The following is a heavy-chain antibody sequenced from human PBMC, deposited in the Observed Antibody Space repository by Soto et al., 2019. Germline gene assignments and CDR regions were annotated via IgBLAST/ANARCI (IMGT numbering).Heavy chain of an antibody. J-gene: IGHJ4*02. CDR2: SSGSGGST. V-gene: IGHV3-23*01. Sequence: GGSLRLSCAASGFTFSIFAMSWVRQSPGKGLEWVSTSSGSGGSTYYADAVKGRFTISRDNSMVILYLQMKSLRVEDTAIYYCAKEVSLGSTVDLGYWGQGTLVTVSS. CDR1: GFTFSIFA. D-gene: IGHD7-27*01. CDR3: AKEVSLGSTVDLGY.